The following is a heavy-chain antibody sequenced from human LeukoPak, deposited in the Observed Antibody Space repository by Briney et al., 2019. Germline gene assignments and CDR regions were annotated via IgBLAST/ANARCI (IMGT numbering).Heavy chain of an antibody. D-gene: IGHD3-3*01. CDR1: GFTFDDYA. CDR3: AKSVGISYYDFWSGHDY. V-gene: IGHV3-9*01. CDR2: ISWNSGSI. Sequence: GGSLRLSCAASGFTFDDYAMHWVRHAPGKGLEWVSGISWNSGSIGYADSVKGRFTISRDNAKNSLYLQMNSLRAEDTALYYCAKSVGISYYDFWSGHDYWGQGTLVTVSS. J-gene: IGHJ4*02.